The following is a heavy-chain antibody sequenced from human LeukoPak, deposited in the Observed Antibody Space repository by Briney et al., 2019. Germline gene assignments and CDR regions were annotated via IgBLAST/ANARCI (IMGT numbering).Heavy chain of an antibody. V-gene: IGHV1-2*02. D-gene: IGHD4-11*01. CDR1: GYTFTGYY. Sequence: ASVKVSCKASGYTFTGYYIHWVRQAHGQGLEWMGWINPNSGVTNYAQKFQGRVTLTRDTPISTAYMEVSRLTSDDTAVYYCARAHMTTVTLGDYWGQGTLVTVSS. J-gene: IGHJ4*02. CDR2: INPNSGVT. CDR3: ARAHMTTVTLGDY.